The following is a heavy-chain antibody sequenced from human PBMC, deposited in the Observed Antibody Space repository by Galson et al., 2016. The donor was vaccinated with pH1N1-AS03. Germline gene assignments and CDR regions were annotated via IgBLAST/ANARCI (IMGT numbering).Heavy chain of an antibody. J-gene: IGHJ6*02. V-gene: IGHV5-10-1*01. D-gene: IGHD3-10*01. Sequence: QSGAEVKKPGESLTVSCETSQYKFSDYWVHWLCQVPGKGLEWLGRIDPSDAYIDYSPSFRRHVSLSVDRSISTAYLQWRSLRASDTAVYYCAAAKKGTPPIFFYYTVDVWGQGTTVIVSS. CDR2: IDPSDAYI. CDR3: AAAKKGTPPIFFYYTVDV. CDR1: QYKFSDYW.